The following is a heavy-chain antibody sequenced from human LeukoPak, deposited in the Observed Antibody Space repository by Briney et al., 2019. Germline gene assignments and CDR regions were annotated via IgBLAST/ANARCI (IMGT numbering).Heavy chain of an antibody. CDR3: ARDLPRVYDILTGYGY. J-gene: IGHJ4*02. Sequence: ASVKLSCKASGYIFTSYGMSWVRQPPGQGLEWMGGISSYNGNTNYAQNLQGRVTMTTDTSTSTVHMELRSLRSDDTAVYYCARDLPRVYDILTGYGYWGQGTLVTVSS. V-gene: IGHV1-18*01. D-gene: IGHD3-9*01. CDR1: GYIFTSYG. CDR2: ISSYNGNT.